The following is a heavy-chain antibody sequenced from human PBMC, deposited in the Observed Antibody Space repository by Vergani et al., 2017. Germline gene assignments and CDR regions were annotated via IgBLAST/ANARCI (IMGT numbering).Heavy chain of an antibody. CDR3: ARLSGYNKYYFDY. CDR2: INPNSGGT. J-gene: IGHJ4*02. D-gene: IGHD5-12*01. CDR1: GYTFTGHY. Sequence: VQLVQSGAEVKKPGASVKVSCKASGYTFTGHYMHWVRQAPGQGLEWTGWINPNSGGTNYAQKFQGRVTMTSDTSISTAYMELSRLRSDDTAVYYCARLSGYNKYYFDYWGQGTLVTVSS. V-gene: IGHV1-2*02.